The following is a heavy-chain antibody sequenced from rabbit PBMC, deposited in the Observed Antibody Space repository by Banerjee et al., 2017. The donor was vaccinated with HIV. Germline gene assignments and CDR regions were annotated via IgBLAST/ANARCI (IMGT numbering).Heavy chain of an antibody. Sequence: QLEESGGGLVQPGGSLTLTCTASGFSFSSGYDMCWVRQAPGKGLEWIGYIDPVFGSTYYASWVNGRFTISSHNAQNTLYLQLNSLTAADTATYFCVRESPDSSGWGGDLWGPGTLVTVS. CDR1: GFSFSSGYD. CDR3: VRESPDSSGWGGDL. J-gene: IGHJ4*01. CDR2: IDPVFGST. D-gene: IGHD4-1*01. V-gene: IGHV1S7*01.